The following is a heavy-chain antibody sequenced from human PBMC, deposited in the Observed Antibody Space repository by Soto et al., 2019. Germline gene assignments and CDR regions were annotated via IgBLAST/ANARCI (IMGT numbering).Heavy chain of an antibody. D-gene: IGHD3-3*01. Sequence: ASVKVSCKASGGTFSSYAISWVRQAPGQGLEWMGGIIPIFGTANYAQKFQGRVTITADESTSTAYMELSSLRSEDTAVYYCARYQADYYFWSGFLPPSSCDGMDVWGQGTTVTVSS. CDR1: GGTFSSYA. J-gene: IGHJ6*02. CDR2: IIPIFGTA. V-gene: IGHV1-69*13. CDR3: ARYQADYYFWSGFLPPSSCDGMDV.